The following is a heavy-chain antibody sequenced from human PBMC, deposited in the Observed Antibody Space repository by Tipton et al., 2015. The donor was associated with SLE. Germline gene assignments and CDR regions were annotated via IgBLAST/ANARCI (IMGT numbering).Heavy chain of an antibody. Sequence: QVQLVQSGVEVKKPGASVKVSCKASGYTFIHKGISWVRQAPGQGLEFMGWISVYNGYTNYAQKFQGRVTLTTDTSTSTAYMELRSLRSDDTAVYYCARVVVGAFDYWGQGTLVIVSS. J-gene: IGHJ4*02. CDR1: GYTFIHKG. D-gene: IGHD2-15*01. CDR2: ISVYNGYT. V-gene: IGHV1-18*01. CDR3: ARVVVGAFDY.